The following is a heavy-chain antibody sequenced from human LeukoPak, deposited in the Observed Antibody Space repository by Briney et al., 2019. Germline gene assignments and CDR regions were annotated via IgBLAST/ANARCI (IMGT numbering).Heavy chain of an antibody. D-gene: IGHD3-22*01. Sequence: SETLSLTCTVSGGSISSYYWSWIRQPPGKGLEWIGYIYTSGSTNYNPSLKSRVTISVDTSKNQFSLKLSSVTAADTAVYYCARHPDHYDSSGYYYHWFDPWGQGTLVTVSS. V-gene: IGHV4-4*09. CDR3: ARHPDHYDSSGYYYHWFDP. CDR2: IYTSGST. J-gene: IGHJ5*02. CDR1: GGSISSYY.